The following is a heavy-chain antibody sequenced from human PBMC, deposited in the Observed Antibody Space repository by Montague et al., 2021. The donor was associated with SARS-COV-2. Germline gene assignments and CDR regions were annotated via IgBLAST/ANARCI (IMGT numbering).Heavy chain of an antibody. J-gene: IGHJ6*02. Sequence: TLSLTCTVSGGSISSGGYYWSWIRQPPGKGLEWIGYIYYSGSTXYNPSLKSRVTISVDTSKNQFSLKLSSVTAADTAVYYCARVLSHRAIFGVVIINGIDFWGQGTTVTVSS. CDR3: ARVLSHRAIFGVVIINGIDF. V-gene: IGHV4-31*03. D-gene: IGHD3-3*01. CDR1: GGSISSGGYY. CDR2: IYYSGST.